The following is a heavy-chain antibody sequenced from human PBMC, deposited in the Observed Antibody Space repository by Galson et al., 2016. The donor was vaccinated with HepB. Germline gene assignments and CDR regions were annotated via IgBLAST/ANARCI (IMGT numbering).Heavy chain of an antibody. J-gene: IGHJ6*02. D-gene: IGHD2-15*01. CDR3: ARDVHWQPIVATLGYCSGGSCVGGMDV. Sequence: SVKVSCKASGYSFTSYGISWVRQAPGQGLEWMGWISGYNGNTKYAQKFQGRVTMTTDTSTSTAYMELRSLRSDDTAVYYCARDVHWQPIVATLGYCSGGSCVGGMDVWGQGTTVTVSS. CDR1: GYSFTSYG. CDR2: ISGYNGNT. V-gene: IGHV1-18*01.